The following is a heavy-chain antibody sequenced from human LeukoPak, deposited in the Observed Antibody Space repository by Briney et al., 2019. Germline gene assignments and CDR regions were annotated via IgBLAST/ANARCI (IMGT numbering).Heavy chain of an antibody. CDR2: INSDGSST. Sequence: GGSLRLSCAASGFTFSNYWMHWVRQAPGKGLLWVSRINSDGSSTSYADSVKGRFTISRDNAKNTLYLQMNSLRAEDTAVYFCARETDSSGYYSDYWGQGTLVTVSS. CDR1: GFTFSNYW. V-gene: IGHV3-74*01. CDR3: ARETDSSGYYSDY. D-gene: IGHD3-22*01. J-gene: IGHJ4*02.